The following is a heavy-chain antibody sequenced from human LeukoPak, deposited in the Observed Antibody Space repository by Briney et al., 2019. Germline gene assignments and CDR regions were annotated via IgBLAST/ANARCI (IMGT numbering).Heavy chain of an antibody. D-gene: IGHD6-13*01. J-gene: IGHJ6*02. CDR1: GGSISSYY. CDR2: IYYSGST. Sequence: ETLSLTCTVSGGSISSYYWSWIRQPPGKGLEWIGYIYYSGSTNYNPSLKSRVTISVDTSKNQFSLKLSSVTAADTAVYYCARDLGSSSWYDYYYGMDVWGQGTTVTVSS. V-gene: IGHV4-59*01. CDR3: ARDLGSSSWYDYYYGMDV.